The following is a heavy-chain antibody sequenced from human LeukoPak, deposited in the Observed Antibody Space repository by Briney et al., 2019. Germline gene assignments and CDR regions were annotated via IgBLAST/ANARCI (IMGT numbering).Heavy chain of an antibody. D-gene: IGHD2-2*01. CDR3: ARGPRVVPAAFDHYGMDV. V-gene: IGHV3-21*01. J-gene: IGHJ6*02. Sequence: GGSLRLSCAASGFTFSSYSMNWVRQAPGKGLEWVSSISSSSSYIYYADSVKGRLTISRDNSKNTLYLQMNSLRAEDTAVYYCARGPRVVPAAFDHYGMDVWGQGTTVTVSS. CDR1: GFTFSSYS. CDR2: ISSSSSYI.